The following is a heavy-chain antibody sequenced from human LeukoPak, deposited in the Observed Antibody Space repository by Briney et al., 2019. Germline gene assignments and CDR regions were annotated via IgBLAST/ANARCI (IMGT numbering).Heavy chain of an antibody. Sequence: GGSLRLSCAASGFTFSSYSMNWARQAPGKGLEWVSYISSSSSTIYYADSVKGRFTISRDNAKNSLYLQMNSLRAEDTAVYYCAREKRKQQLVRVGYFDLWGRGTLVTVSS. V-gene: IGHV3-48*01. J-gene: IGHJ2*01. D-gene: IGHD6-13*01. CDR3: AREKRKQQLVRVGYFDL. CDR1: GFTFSSYS. CDR2: ISSSSSTI.